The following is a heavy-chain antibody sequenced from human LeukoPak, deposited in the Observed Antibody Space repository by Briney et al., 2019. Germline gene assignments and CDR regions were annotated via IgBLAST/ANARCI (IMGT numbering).Heavy chain of an antibody. D-gene: IGHD4/OR15-4a*01. Sequence: PGGSLRLSCAASGFNFDAYEINWVRQAPGKGLEWVSYISGSGRTIYYADSVKGRFTISWDNAKNSVYLQMNRLRAEDTAVYYCARGDYGRFDSGGQSTLVSVSS. CDR1: GFNFDAYE. CDR2: ISGSGRTI. V-gene: IGHV3-48*03. CDR3: ARGDYGRFDS. J-gene: IGHJ5*01.